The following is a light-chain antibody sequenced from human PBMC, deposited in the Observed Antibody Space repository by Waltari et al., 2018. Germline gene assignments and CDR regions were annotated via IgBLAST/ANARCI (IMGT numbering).Light chain of an antibody. CDR3: GSYSGTTTYV. Sequence: QSALAQPASVSGSPGQSITISCTGTGSDVGRYNYVSWYQQLPGKAPKVIIYDVSYRPPGFSTRFSGSKSGNTASLTISGLQAEDEADYYCGSYSGTTTYVFGTGTYVTVL. CDR1: GSDVGRYNY. V-gene: IGLV2-14*03. CDR2: DVS. J-gene: IGLJ1*01.